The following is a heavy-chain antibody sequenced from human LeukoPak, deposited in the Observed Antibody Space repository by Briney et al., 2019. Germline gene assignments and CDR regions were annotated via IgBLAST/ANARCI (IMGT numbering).Heavy chain of an antibody. CDR2: IDTSGDT. V-gene: IGHV3-13*01. CDR3: ARGSTTVAFEI. J-gene: IGHJ3*02. CDR1: GFTFSNND. D-gene: IGHD1-26*01. Sequence: GGSLRLSCAASGFTFSNNDMHWVRQGPGKGLEWVSAIDTSGDTYYPGSVKGRFSISRENAKNILYLQMNSLRVGDTAVYYCARGSTTVAFEIWGQGTMVSVSS.